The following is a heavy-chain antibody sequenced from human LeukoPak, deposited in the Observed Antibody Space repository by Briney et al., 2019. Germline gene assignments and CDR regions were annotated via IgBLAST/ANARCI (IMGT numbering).Heavy chain of an antibody. V-gene: IGHV3-48*03. CDR1: GFTFSSYE. CDR2: ISSSGSTM. Sequence: GGSLRLSCAASGFTFSSYEMNWVRQAPGKGLEWVSYISSSGSTMYYADSVQGRFTISRDNSKNTLYLQMTSLRVHDTALYYCAKRPPGSGLDYWGQGTLVTVSS. CDR3: AKRPPGSGLDY. J-gene: IGHJ4*02. D-gene: IGHD3-10*01.